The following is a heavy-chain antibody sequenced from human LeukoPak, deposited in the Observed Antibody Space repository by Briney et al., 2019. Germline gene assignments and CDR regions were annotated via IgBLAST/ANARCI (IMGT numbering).Heavy chain of an antibody. J-gene: IGHJ4*02. CDR3: ARHYEP. D-gene: IGHD3-16*01. CDR2: IYYSGST. CDR1: GGSISGSSYY. Sequence: SETLSLTSTVSGGSISGSSYYWGWIRQPPGKGLEWIGSIYYSGSTYYNPSLKSRVTISVDTSKNQFSLKLNSVTATDTAVYYCARHYEPWGQGTLVTVSS. V-gene: IGHV4-39*01.